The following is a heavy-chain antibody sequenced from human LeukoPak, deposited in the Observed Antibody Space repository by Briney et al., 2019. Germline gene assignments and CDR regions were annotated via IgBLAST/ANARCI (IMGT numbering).Heavy chain of an antibody. V-gene: IGHV4-39*07. Sequence: SETLSLTCTVSGGSISSSSYYWGWIRQPPGKGLEWIGSIYYSGSTYYNPSLKSRVTISVDTSKNQFSLKLSSVTAADTAVYYCASAGYCSSTSCYVFDPWGQGTLVTVPS. CDR2: IYYSGST. J-gene: IGHJ5*02. CDR3: ASAGYCSSTSCYVFDP. CDR1: GGSISSSSYY. D-gene: IGHD2-2*01.